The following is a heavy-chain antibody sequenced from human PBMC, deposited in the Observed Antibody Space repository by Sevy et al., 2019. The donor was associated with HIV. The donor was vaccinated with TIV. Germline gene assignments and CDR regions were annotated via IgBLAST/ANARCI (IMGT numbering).Heavy chain of an antibody. V-gene: IGHV4-39*01. J-gene: IGHJ4*02. CDR3: ARQGGIVDRAFDN. Sequence: SETLSLTCTVSGGSISRSSYDWGWIRQPPGKGLEWIGSMFFSGNTYYNPSLKSRVTTFVDRSKNQISLRLTSVTAADTAVYYCARQGGIVDRAFDNWGQGTLVTVSS. CDR2: MFFSGNT. D-gene: IGHD2-21*01. CDR1: GGSISRSSYD.